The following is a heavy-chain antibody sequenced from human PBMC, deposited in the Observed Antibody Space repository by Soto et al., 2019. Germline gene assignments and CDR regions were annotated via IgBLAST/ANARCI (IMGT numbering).Heavy chain of an antibody. J-gene: IGHJ5*02. Sequence: SETLSLTCSVSGGSISSSSYYWGWIRQPPGKGLEWIGYIYYSGSTYYNPSLKSRVTISVDTSKNQFSLKLSSVTAADTAVYYCARSPATYYYDSSGTGGWFDPWGQGTLVTVSS. V-gene: IGHV4-30-4*08. D-gene: IGHD3-22*01. CDR2: IYYSGST. CDR1: GGSISSSSYY. CDR3: ARSPATYYYDSSGTGGWFDP.